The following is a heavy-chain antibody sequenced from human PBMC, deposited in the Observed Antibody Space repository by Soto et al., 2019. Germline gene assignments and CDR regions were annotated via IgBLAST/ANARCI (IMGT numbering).Heavy chain of an antibody. D-gene: IGHD7-27*01. Sequence: QITLKESGPTLVKPTQTLTLTCTFSGFSLSTSGVGVGWIRQPPGKALGWLAFLYWDDDKRYSPSLKSRLTITMDTSKNQVLLTMTNMDPVDTATYYCARTSVNWGSRGLVDYWGQGTLVTVAS. CDR1: GFSLSTSGVG. CDR3: ARTSVNWGSRGLVDY. V-gene: IGHV2-5*02. J-gene: IGHJ4*02. CDR2: LYWDDDK.